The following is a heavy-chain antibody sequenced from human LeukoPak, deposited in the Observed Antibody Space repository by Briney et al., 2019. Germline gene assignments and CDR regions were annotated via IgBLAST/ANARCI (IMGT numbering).Heavy chain of an antibody. D-gene: IGHD1-26*01. Sequence: PGGSLRLSCTASGFTFGSYLMHWVRQAPGKGLVWVSRINSDGSDTTYADSVKGRFTISRDSAKNTLYLQMNSLRVEDTAVYYCARKQVGADFDYWGQGILVTVSS. J-gene: IGHJ4*02. V-gene: IGHV3-74*01. CDR3: ARKQVGADFDY. CDR2: INSDGSDT. CDR1: GFTFGSYL.